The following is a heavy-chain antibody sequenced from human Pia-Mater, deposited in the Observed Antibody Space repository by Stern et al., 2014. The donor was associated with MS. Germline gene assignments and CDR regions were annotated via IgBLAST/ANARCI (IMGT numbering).Heavy chain of an antibody. Sequence: QLGESGPEVKKPGTSVKVSCKASGFTFTSSAVQWVRQARGQRIDWEGFMVVGRGNTNYAKKFQERVTITRDMSTSTAYMELSSLRSEDTTVYYCAAEPMYYSDSVGAFDIWGQGTMVTVSS. V-gene: IGHV1-58*01. CDR3: AAEPMYYSDSVGAFDI. CDR2: MVVGRGNT. CDR1: GFTFTSSA. J-gene: IGHJ3*02. D-gene: IGHD3-22*01.